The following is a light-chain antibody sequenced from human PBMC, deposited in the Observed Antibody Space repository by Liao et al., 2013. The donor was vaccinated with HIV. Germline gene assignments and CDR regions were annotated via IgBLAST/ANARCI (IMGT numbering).Light chain of an antibody. CDR1: NIGSYS. CDR3: QAWDSSSYV. V-gene: IGLV3-21*01. CDR2: DHS. J-gene: IGLJ1*01. Sequence: SYELTQPPSVSVAPGKTARITCGGNNIGSYSVHWYQQKPGQAPVLVIYDHSDRPSGIPERFSGSDSGNTATLTINRVEAGDEADYYCQAWDSSSYVFGTGTKVTVL.